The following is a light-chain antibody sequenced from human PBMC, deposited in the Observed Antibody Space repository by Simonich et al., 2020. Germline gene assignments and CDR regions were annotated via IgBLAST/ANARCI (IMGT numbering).Light chain of an antibody. Sequence: QSALTQPASVSGSPGQSITISCTGTSSDVGGYNYVSCYQQHPGQAPKLMIYDVSKRPSGVSNRFSGSKSGNTASLTISGLQAEDEADYYCSSYTSSSTWVFGGGTKLTVL. V-gene: IGLV2-14*01. J-gene: IGLJ3*02. CDR2: DVS. CDR1: SSDVGGYNY. CDR3: SSYTSSSTWV.